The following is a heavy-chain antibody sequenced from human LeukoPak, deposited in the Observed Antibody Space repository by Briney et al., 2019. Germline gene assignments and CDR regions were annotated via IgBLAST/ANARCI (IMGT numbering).Heavy chain of an antibody. CDR2: IWYDGSKK. V-gene: IGHV3-33*08. CDR3: ARDGGIGIDY. J-gene: IGHJ4*02. Sequence: GGSLRLSCAASGFTFSSYDMHWVRQAPGKGLEWVAVIWYDGSKKDYIDSVKGRFTISKDDSKNTLYLQMNRLRAEDSAIYYCARDGGIGIDYWGQGILVTVPS. CDR1: GFTFSSYD. D-gene: IGHD2-15*01.